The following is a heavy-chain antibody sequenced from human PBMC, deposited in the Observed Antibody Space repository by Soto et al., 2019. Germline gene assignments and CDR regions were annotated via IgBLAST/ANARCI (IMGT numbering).Heavy chain of an antibody. CDR2: ISQSGHT. CDR1: SGSFSGYY. V-gene: IGHV4-34*01. Sequence: QVQLHQWGAGLLKPSETLSLACSIYSGSFSGYYWSWIRQPPGKGLEWIGEISQSGHTNYSPSLKSRFSISIDTSKKQFSLNLASVSAADTAVYYCARAPKVSGSSQTRPDFWGQGTLVTVSS. J-gene: IGHJ4*02. D-gene: IGHD6-6*01. CDR3: ARAPKVSGSSQTRPDF.